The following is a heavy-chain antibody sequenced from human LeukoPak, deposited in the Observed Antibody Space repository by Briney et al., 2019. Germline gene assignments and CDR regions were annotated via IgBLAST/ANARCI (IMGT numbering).Heavy chain of an antibody. V-gene: IGHV3-48*01. J-gene: IGHJ3*02. Sequence: GGSLRLSCAASGFTFSTYAMNWVRQAPGKGLEWVSYISSTTGITYYADSVKGRFTISRDNVKNPLYLQMSSLRAEDTAVYYCAKDCAGGVPAARGLGAFDIWGQGTMVTVSS. CDR3: AKDCAGGVPAARGLGAFDI. CDR1: GFTFSTYA. CDR2: ISSTTGIT. D-gene: IGHD2-2*01.